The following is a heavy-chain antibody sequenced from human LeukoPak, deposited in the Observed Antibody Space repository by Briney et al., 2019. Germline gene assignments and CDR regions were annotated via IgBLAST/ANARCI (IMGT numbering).Heavy chain of an antibody. CDR2: ISWNSGSI. Sequence: PGGSLRLSCTASGFTFDDYAIHWVRQAPGKGLEWVSGISWNSGSIGYADSVKGRFTISRDNAKNSLYLQMNGLIAEDTALYYCAKDRTVYDSSGLDYWGQGTPVTVSS. V-gene: IGHV3-9*01. CDR3: AKDRTVYDSSGLDY. D-gene: IGHD3-22*01. CDR1: GFTFDDYA. J-gene: IGHJ4*02.